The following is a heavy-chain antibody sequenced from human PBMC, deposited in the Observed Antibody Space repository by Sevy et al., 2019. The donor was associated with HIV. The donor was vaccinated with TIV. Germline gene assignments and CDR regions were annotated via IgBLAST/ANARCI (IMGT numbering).Heavy chain of an antibody. Sequence: GSLRLSCAASGFTVSSNYMSWVRQAPGKGLEWVSVIYSGGSTYYADSVKGRFTISRDNSKNTLYLQMNSLRAEDTAVYYCARVPPMASGSYYFDYWGQGTLVTVSS. V-gene: IGHV3-66*01. CDR3: ARVPPMASGSYYFDY. CDR1: GFTVSSNY. J-gene: IGHJ4*02. CDR2: IYSGGST. D-gene: IGHD1-26*01.